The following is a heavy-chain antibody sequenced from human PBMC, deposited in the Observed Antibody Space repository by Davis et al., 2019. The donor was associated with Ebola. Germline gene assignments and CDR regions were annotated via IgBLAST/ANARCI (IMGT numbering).Heavy chain of an antibody. Sequence: SETLSLTCAVSGGSISSSTYYWSWIRQPPGKGLEWIGYVHYTGATHYNASLKSRVTISVDTSNNQFSLILSSVTAADTAVYYCARLGSYGQYHYFDSWGQGTLVTVSS. D-gene: IGHD3-10*01. V-gene: IGHV4-61*05. CDR2: VHYTGAT. CDR3: ARLGSYGQYHYFDS. J-gene: IGHJ4*02. CDR1: GGSISSSTYY.